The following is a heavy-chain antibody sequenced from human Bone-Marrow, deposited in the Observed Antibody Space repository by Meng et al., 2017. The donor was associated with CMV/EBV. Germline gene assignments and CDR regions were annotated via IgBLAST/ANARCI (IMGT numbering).Heavy chain of an antibody. CDR1: GVSISSSSYY. V-gene: IGHV4-39*07. CDR3: AKIDIGYCTNGVCYTDDY. J-gene: IGHJ4*02. D-gene: IGHD2-8*01. Sequence: SETLSLTCTVSGVSISSSSYYWGWIRQPPGKGLEWIGSIYYSGSTYYNPSLKSLVIISVDTSKNQFSLKLSSVTAADTAVYYCAKIDIGYCTNGVCYTDDYWGQGTLVTVSS. CDR2: IYYSGST.